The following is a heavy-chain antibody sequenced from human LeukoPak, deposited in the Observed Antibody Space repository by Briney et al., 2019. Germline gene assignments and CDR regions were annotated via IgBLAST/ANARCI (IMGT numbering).Heavy chain of an antibody. CDR1: GFTFSNYD. J-gene: IGHJ5*02. V-gene: IGHV3-23*01. D-gene: IGHD6-19*01. Sequence: PGGSLRLSCAASGFTFSNYDMSWVRQAPGKGLEWVSSISDSGGSTYYADSVKGRFTISRDNSKNTLYLQMTNLRAADTAVYYCAKXLSRAVAADWFDPWDQGSLVTVSS. CDR3: AKXLSRAVAADWFDP. CDR2: ISDSGGST.